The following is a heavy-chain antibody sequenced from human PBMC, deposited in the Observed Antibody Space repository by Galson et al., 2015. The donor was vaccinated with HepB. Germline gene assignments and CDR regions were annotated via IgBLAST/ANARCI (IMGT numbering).Heavy chain of an antibody. CDR3: ARVIIVVDLEYFDY. D-gene: IGHD2-15*01. V-gene: IGHV3-53*01. CDR2: IYSGGST. CDR1: GFTVSSNY. J-gene: IGHJ4*02. Sequence: SLRLSCAASGFTVSSNYMSWVRQAPGKGLEWVSVIYSGGSTYYADSVEGRFTISRDNSKNTLYLQMNSLRAEDTAVYYCARVIIVVDLEYFDYWGQGTLVTVSS.